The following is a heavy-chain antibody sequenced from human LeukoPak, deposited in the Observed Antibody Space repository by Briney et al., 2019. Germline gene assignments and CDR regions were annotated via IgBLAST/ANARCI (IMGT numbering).Heavy chain of an antibody. V-gene: IGHV3-23*01. CDR3: ARSSYSSSSSV. Sequence: GGSLRLSCVASGFTFSNHAMTWVRQAPGKGLEWVSAISADAVDTFYAPSVKGRFTISRDNSKNSLYLQINSLRAEDTAVYYCARSSYSSSSSVWGQGTMVTVSS. CDR2: ISADAVDT. D-gene: IGHD6-6*01. J-gene: IGHJ3*01. CDR1: GFTFSNHA.